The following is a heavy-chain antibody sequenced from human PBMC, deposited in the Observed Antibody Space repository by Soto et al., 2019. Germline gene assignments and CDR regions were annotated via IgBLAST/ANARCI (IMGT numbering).Heavy chain of an antibody. CDR3: ARGPIGIAVAVRSEYFQH. V-gene: IGHV3-15*01. CDR1: GFTFNNAW. CDR2: IKSKTDCGTT. D-gene: IGHD6-19*01. J-gene: IGHJ1*01. Sequence: GGSLRLSCAASGFTFNNAWMSWVRQAPGKGLEWVGRIKSKTDCGTTDYFAPVKGRFTILRDDSKNTLYLQMNSLKTADTAVYYCARGPIGIAVAVRSEYFQHWGQGTLVTVSS.